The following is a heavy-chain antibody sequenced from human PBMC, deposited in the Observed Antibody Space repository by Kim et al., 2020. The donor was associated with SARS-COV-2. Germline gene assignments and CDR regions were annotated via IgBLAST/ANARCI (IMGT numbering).Heavy chain of an antibody. CDR3: ARALGYCSGGSCPERAFDI. V-gene: IGHV4-61*01. J-gene: IGHJ3*02. Sequence: SETLSLTCTVSGGSVSSGSYYWSWIRQPPGKGLEWIGYIYYSGSTNYNPSLKSRVTISVDTSKNQFSLKLSSVTAADTAVYYCARALGYCSGGSCPERAFDIWGQGTMVTVSS. D-gene: IGHD2-15*01. CDR1: GGSVSSGSYY. CDR2: IYYSGST.